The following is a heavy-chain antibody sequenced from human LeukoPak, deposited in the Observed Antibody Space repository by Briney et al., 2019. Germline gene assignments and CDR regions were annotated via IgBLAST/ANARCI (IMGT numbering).Heavy chain of an antibody. D-gene: IGHD3-10*01. Sequence: GGSLRLSCAASGFTVSSNYMSWVRQAPGKGLEWVSVIYSGGSTYYADSAKGRFTISRDNSKNTLYLQMNSLRAEDTAVYYCAVIGTYGSGSYSDYWGQGTLVTVSS. CDR2: IYSGGST. CDR1: GFTVSSNY. V-gene: IGHV3-66*01. CDR3: AVIGTYGSGSYSDY. J-gene: IGHJ4*02.